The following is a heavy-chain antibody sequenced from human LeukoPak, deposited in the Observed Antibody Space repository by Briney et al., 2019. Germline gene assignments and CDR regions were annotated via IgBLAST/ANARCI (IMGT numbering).Heavy chain of an antibody. J-gene: IGHJ5*02. V-gene: IGHV4-39*01. CDR2: IYYSGST. CDR1: GGSISRSSYY. Sequence: SEILSLTCTVSGGSISRSSYYWGWIRQPPGKGLEWIGSIYYSGSTYYNPSLKSRVTISVDTSNNQFSLKLRSVTAADTAVYYCALLWFGESNWFDPWGQGTLVTVSS. CDR3: ALLWFGESNWFDP. D-gene: IGHD3-10*01.